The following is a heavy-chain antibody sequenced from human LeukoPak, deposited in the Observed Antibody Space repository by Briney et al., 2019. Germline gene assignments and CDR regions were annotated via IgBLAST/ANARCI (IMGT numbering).Heavy chain of an antibody. CDR2: ITSSSNYI. J-gene: IGHJ6*04. V-gene: IGHV3-21*04. CDR1: GFTFSTYT. CDR3: AKTDYYDSSAPDV. Sequence: GGSLTLSCAASGFTFSTYTMNWVRQAPGKGLEWVSSITSSSNYIYYADSVRGRFTISRDNSKNSLYLQMNSLRAEDTAVYYCAKTDYYDSSAPDVWGKGTTVTVSS. D-gene: IGHD3-22*01.